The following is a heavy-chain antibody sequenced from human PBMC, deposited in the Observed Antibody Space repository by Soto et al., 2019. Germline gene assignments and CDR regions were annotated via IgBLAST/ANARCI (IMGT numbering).Heavy chain of an antibody. V-gene: IGHV3-30*18. CDR1: GFTFSSYG. D-gene: IGHD5-12*01. J-gene: IGHJ4*02. Sequence: GGSLRLSXAASGFTFSSYGMHWVRQAPGKGLEWVAVISYDGSNKYYADSVKGRFTISRDNSKNTLYLQMNSLRAEDTAMYYCAKDRGGRDGYNSFDYWGQGTLVTVSS. CDR3: AKDRGGRDGYNSFDY. CDR2: ISYDGSNK.